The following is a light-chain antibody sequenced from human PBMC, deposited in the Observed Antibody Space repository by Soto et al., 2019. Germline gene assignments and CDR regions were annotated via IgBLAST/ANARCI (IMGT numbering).Light chain of an antibody. V-gene: IGKV3-15*01. CDR3: QQYNNWPPTWT. CDR1: QSVSSN. J-gene: IGKJ1*01. Sequence: EIVMPQSPATLSVSPVERSTLSFSASQSVSSNLAWYQQKPGQAPRLLIYGASTRATGIPARFSGSGSGTEFTLTISSLQSEDFAVYYCQQYNNWPPTWTFGQGTKVDIK. CDR2: GAS.